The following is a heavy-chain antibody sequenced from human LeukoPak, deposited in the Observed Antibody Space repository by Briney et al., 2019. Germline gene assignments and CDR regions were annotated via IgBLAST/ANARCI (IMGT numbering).Heavy chain of an antibody. CDR2: IYHSGST. D-gene: IGHD1-26*01. CDR1: GGSISSGSYY. V-gene: IGHV4-30-2*01. Sequence: SETLSLTCTVSGGSISSGSYYWSWIRQPPGKGLEWIGYIYHSGSTYYNPSLKSRVTISVDRSKNQFSLKLSSVTAADTAVYYCARHYHSGSYYFGPFDYWGQGTLVTVSS. J-gene: IGHJ4*02. CDR3: ARHYHSGSYYFGPFDY.